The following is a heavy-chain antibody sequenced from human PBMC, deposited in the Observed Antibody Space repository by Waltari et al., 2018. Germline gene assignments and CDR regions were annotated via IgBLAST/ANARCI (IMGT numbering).Heavy chain of an antibody. CDR1: GYSLTDYY. CDR3: AVTTMTGEIDS. D-gene: IGHD3-16*01. J-gene: IGHJ4*02. CDR2: IDPEDDEI. Sequence: VHLVQSGAEVKTPGATVKISCKASGYSLTDYYMHWVRQAPGKGLEWMGRIDPEDDEIIYAEKFQGRITISADTSTDTAYMELSSLRSDDTAVYYCAVTTMTGEIDSWGQGTQVTVSS. V-gene: IGHV1-69-2*01.